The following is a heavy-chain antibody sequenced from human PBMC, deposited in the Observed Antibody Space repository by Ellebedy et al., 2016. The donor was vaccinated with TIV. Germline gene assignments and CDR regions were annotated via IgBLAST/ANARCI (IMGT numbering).Heavy chain of an antibody. CDR1: GYTFTSYY. V-gene: IGHV1-46*01. D-gene: IGHD1-26*01. Sequence: ASVKVSXKASGYTFTSYYIHWVRQAPGQGLEWMGMINPSGGSTSYALKFQGRVTMTRDTYTSTIYMELSSLRSEDTAVYYCARNANSGLDYWGQGTLVTVSS. CDR3: ARNANSGLDY. J-gene: IGHJ4*02. CDR2: INPSGGST.